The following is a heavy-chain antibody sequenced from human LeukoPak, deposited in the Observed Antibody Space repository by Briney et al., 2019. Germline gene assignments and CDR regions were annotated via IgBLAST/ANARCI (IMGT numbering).Heavy chain of an antibody. CDR3: ARDRWSIAAAESKPLDY. J-gene: IGHJ4*02. Sequence: ASVKVSCKASGGTFSSYAISWVRQAPGQGLEWMGWISAYNGNTNYAQKLQGRVTMTTDTSTSTAYMELRSLRSDDTAVYYCARDRWSIAAAESKPLDYWGQGTLVTVSS. CDR1: GGTFSSYA. V-gene: IGHV1-18*01. D-gene: IGHD6-13*01. CDR2: ISAYNGNT.